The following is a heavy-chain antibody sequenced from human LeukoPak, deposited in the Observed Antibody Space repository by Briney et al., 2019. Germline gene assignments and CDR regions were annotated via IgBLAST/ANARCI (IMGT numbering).Heavy chain of an antibody. CDR1: GFTFSSYA. D-gene: IGHD3-16*01. V-gene: IGHV4-34*08. CDR3: ATFRWGIGFEF. CDR2: INHSGST. J-gene: IGHJ4*02. Sequence: PGGSLRLSCAASGFTFSSYAMSWVRQAPGKGLEWIGEINHSGSTNYNPSLKSRVTISVDTSKNQFSLKLNSVTAADTAIYYCATFRWGIGFEFWDQGALVTVSS.